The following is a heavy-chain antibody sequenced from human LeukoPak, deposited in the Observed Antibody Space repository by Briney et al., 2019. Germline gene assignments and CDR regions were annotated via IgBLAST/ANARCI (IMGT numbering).Heavy chain of an antibody. CDR1: GGSFSGYY. CDR3: ARASSRVDTAMGTRFDP. V-gene: IGHV4-34*01. D-gene: IGHD5-18*01. Sequence: SETLSLTCAVYGGSFSGYYWSWIRQPPGKGLEWIGEINHSGSTNYNPSLKSRVTISVDTSKNQFSLKLSSVTAADTAVYYCARASSRVDTAMGTRFDPWGQGTLVTVSS. CDR2: INHSGST. J-gene: IGHJ5*02.